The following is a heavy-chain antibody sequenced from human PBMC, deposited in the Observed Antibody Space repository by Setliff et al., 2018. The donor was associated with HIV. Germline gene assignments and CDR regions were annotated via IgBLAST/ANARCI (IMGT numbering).Heavy chain of an antibody. CDR1: GFNFDSYS. CDR2: ISSSNSPI. D-gene: IGHD3-3*01. J-gene: IGHJ5*01. V-gene: IGHV3-48*01. Sequence: PGGSLRLSCAASGFNFDSYSMNWVRQAPGKGLQWVSYISSSNSPIYYANSVKGRFTVSRDNAKNSLYLQLNNLRVEDTAVYYCARQNYNFWSDLNWFDSWGQGTLVTVS. CDR3: ARQNYNFWSDLNWFDS.